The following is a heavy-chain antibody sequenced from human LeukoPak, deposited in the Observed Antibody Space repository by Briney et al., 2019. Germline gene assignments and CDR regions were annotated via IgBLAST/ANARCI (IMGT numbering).Heavy chain of an antibody. J-gene: IGHJ4*02. CDR1: GFTFDDYG. Sequence: PGGSLRLSCAASGFTFDDYGMSWVRQAPGKGLEWVSGINWNGGSTGYADSVKGRFTSSRDNAKNSLYLQMNSLTAEDTALYYCARGKTAAAFDYWGQGTLVTVSS. V-gene: IGHV3-20*04. CDR3: ARGKTAAAFDY. CDR2: INWNGGST. D-gene: IGHD2-15*01.